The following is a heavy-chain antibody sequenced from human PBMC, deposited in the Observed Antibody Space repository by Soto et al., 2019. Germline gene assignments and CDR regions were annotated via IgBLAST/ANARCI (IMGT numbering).Heavy chain of an antibody. V-gene: IGHV3-30-3*01. CDR2: ISHDGSNN. Sequence: QVHLVDSGGGVVQPGRSLRLSCAASGFTFSSYAMHWVRQAPGKGLEWGAHISHDGSNNYYSDSVKGRFTISRDNSKNMVYLQMTSLRVDDTAVYYCARDRSMVVVVPGYWGQGTLVTVSS. CDR3: ARDRSMVVVVPGY. J-gene: IGHJ4*02. D-gene: IGHD2-2*01. CDR1: GFTFSSYA.